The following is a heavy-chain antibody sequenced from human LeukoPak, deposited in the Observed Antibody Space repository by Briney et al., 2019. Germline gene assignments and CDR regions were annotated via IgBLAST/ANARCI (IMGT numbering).Heavy chain of an antibody. CDR1: GFTFDDYA. J-gene: IGHJ4*02. V-gene: IGHV3-9*01. CDR3: AKDMSGDYGDHGRYFDY. CDR2: ISWNSGSI. D-gene: IGHD4-17*01. Sequence: GGSLRLSCAASGFTFDDYAMHWVRQAPGKGLEWVSGISWNSGSIGYADSVKGRFTISRDNAKNSLYLQMNSLRAEDTALYYCAKDMSGDYGDHGRYFDYWGQGTLVTVSS.